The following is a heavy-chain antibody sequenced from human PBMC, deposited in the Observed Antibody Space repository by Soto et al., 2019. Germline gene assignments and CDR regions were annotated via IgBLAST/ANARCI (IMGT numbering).Heavy chain of an antibody. CDR2: TRNKANSYTT. CDR1: GFTFSDHY. J-gene: IGHJ6*03. CDR3: ARVVSNNWNDVTYYYYMDV. Sequence: GSLRLSCAASGFTFSDHYMDWVRQAPGKGLEWVGRTRNKANSYTTEYAASVKGRFTISRDDSKNSLYLQMNSLKTEDTAVYYCARVVSNNWNDVTYYYYMDVWGKGTTVTVSS. D-gene: IGHD1-20*01. V-gene: IGHV3-72*01.